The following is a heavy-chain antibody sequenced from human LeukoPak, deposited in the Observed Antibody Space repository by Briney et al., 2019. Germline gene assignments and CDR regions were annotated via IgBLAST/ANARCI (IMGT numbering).Heavy chain of an antibody. D-gene: IGHD2-15*01. CDR1: GFTFSSSA. J-gene: IGHJ4*02. CDR2: ISTGGST. Sequence: PGGSMRLSCAASGFTFSSSAMSWVRQAPGKGLEWVSAISTGGSTYYADSVKGRFTISRDNSKNTLYLQMNTLKAEDSALYYCAKAAVGVAAINYWGQGTLVTVSS. V-gene: IGHV3-23*01. CDR3: AKAAVGVAAINY.